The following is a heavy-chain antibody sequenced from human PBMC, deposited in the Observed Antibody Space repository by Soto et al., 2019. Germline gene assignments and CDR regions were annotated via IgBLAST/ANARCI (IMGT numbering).Heavy chain of an antibody. D-gene: IGHD2-15*01. V-gene: IGHV1-46*01. J-gene: IGHJ6*02. CDR2: INPSGGST. CDR3: AGILGYCSGGSCYPALKAQDYGMDV. Sequence: ASVKVSCKASGYTFTSYYMHWVRQAPGQGLEWMGIINPSGGSTSYAQKFQGRVTMTRDTSTSTVYMELSSLRSEDTAVYYCAGILGYCSGGSCYPALKAQDYGMDVWGQGTTVTVSS. CDR1: GYTFTSYY.